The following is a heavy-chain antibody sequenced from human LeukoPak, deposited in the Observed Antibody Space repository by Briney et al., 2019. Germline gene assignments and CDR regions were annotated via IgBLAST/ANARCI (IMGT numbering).Heavy chain of an antibody. CDR1: GLTFRDYY. CDR2: ISIIGSTI. D-gene: IGHD4-11*01. J-gene: IGHJ6*03. CDR3: ARDRLAVTTVTTFHYYYYYMDV. V-gene: IGHV3-11*01. Sequence: PGGSLRFSCAASGLTFRDYYISWFGQPPGKGLGWVSYISIIGSTIYYADSVKGRFTISRDNAKNSLYLQMNSLRAEDTAVYYCARDRLAVTTVTTFHYYYYYMDVWGKGTTVTVSS.